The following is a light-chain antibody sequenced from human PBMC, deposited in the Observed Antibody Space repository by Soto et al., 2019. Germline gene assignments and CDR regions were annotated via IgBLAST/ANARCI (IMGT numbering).Light chain of an antibody. CDR3: NSYTSSSTVV. J-gene: IGLJ2*01. V-gene: IGLV2-14*03. CDR2: DVY. Sequence: QSVLTQPASVSGSPGQSITISCTGTTSDVGGYDYVSWYQQYPGKAPKLLIYDVYDRPSGVSSRFSGSKSGNTASLTISGLQAEDEADYYCNSYTSSSTVVFGGGTKVTVL. CDR1: TSDVGGYDY.